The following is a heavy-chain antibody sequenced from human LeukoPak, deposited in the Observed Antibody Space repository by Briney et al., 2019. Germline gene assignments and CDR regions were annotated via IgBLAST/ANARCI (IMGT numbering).Heavy chain of an antibody. CDR1: GFTFSSYW. J-gene: IGHJ4*02. D-gene: IGHD5-12*01. CDR3: ARVIGGVVVAAIDY. CDR2: INSDGSST. V-gene: IGHV3-74*01. Sequence: GGSLRLSCAAPGFTFSSYWMHWVRQAPGKGLVWVSRINSDGSSTTYADSVKGRFTISRDNAKNTLYLQMNSLRAEDTAVYYCARVIGGVVVAAIDYWGQGTLVTVSS.